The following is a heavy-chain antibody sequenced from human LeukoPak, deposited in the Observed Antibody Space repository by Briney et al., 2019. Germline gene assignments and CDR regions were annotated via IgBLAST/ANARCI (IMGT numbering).Heavy chain of an antibody. CDR2: IYYSGST. CDR3: ARGRATMASDAFDI. D-gene: IGHD3-10*01. Sequence: SETLSLTCTVSGGSISSSSYYWGWIRQPPGKGLEWIGSIYYSGSTYYNPSLKSRVTISVDTSKNQFSLKLSSVTAADTAVYYCARGRATMASDAFDIWGQGTMVTVSS. CDR1: GGSISSSSYY. V-gene: IGHV4-39*07. J-gene: IGHJ3*02.